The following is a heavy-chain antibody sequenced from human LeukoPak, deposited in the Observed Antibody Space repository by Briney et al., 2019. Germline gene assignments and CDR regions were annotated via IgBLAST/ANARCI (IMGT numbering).Heavy chain of an antibody. D-gene: IGHD5-24*01. Sequence: QPGRPLRLSCAASGLTFSRSAMHWVRQAPGKGLGWVAVISYDGTDKYYEDSVKGRFTISRDSSKSTLYLQMNSLRAEDTAVYYCAKGSSTGRWVQLELDAFDIWGQGTMVTVSS. J-gene: IGHJ3*02. CDR2: ISYDGTDK. V-gene: IGHV3-30*18. CDR3: AKGSSTGRWVQLELDAFDI. CDR1: GLTFSRSA.